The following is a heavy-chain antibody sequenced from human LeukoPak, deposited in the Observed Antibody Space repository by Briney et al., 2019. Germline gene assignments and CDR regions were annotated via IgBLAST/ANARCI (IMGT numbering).Heavy chain of an antibody. V-gene: IGHV3-66*01. CDR1: GFTVSSNY. Sequence: GGSLRLSCAASGFTVSSNYMSWVRQAPGKGLEWVSVIYIGGNTYYADSVEGRFTISRDNSKNTLYLQMNSLRAEDTAVYYCARIAVAVAYFDYWGQGTLVTVSS. CDR2: IYIGGNT. CDR3: ARIAVAVAYFDY. J-gene: IGHJ4*02. D-gene: IGHD6-19*01.